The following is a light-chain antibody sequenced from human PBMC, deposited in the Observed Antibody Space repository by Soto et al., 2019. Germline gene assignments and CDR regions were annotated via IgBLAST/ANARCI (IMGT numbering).Light chain of an antibody. V-gene: IGLV2-23*01. CDR2: EGS. CDR3: CAYAASSTNYV. Sequence: QSVLTQPASVSGSPGQSITISCTGTSSDVGSYNLVSWYQQHPGKAPKLMIYEGSKRPSGVSNRFSGSKSGNTASLTISGLQAEDEADYYCCAYAASSTNYVFGNGTKFTV. CDR1: SSDVGSYNL. J-gene: IGLJ1*01.